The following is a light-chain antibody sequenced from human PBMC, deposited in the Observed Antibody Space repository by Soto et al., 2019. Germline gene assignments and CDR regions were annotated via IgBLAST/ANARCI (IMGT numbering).Light chain of an antibody. CDR1: QSVSSN. CDR2: GAS. V-gene: IGKV3-15*01. CDR3: QQYNNWPPLT. J-gene: IGKJ4*01. Sequence: DIVMTQSPSTLSVSPGDRATLSCRASQSVSSNLAWYQQKPGQAPRLLIYGASTRATGIPARFSGSGSGTEFTLTISSLQSEDFAVYYCQQYNNWPPLTFGGGTKVDIK.